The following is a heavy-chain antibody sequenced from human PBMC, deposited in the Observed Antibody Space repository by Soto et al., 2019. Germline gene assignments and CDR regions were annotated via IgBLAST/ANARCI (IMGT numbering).Heavy chain of an antibody. J-gene: IGHJ4*02. Sequence: PSQTLSLTCAISGDNISSNSAAWNWIRQSPSRGLEWLGRTYYRSTWYNDYAVSVKSRITINPDTTKNQFSLQLNSVTPEDTAVYYCARDVGFEFDYWGQGTLVTVSS. V-gene: IGHV6-1*01. CDR1: GDNISSNSAA. D-gene: IGHD5-12*01. CDR3: ARDVGFEFDY. CDR2: TYYRSTWYN.